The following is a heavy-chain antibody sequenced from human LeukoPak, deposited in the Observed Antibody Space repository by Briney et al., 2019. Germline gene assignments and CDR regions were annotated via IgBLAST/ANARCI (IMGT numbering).Heavy chain of an antibody. CDR2: VRVNGRST. Sequence: HPGGSLRLSCTASGFTFSTYDMSWVRQAPGKGLEWVSTVRVNGRSTYYADSVEGRFTISRDNSKNTLYLQMNSLRAEDTALYYCAKPGEPSNYYFDYWGQGALVTVSS. J-gene: IGHJ4*02. CDR3: AKPGEPSNYYFDY. D-gene: IGHD2-21*01. V-gene: IGHV3-23*01. CDR1: GFTFSTYD.